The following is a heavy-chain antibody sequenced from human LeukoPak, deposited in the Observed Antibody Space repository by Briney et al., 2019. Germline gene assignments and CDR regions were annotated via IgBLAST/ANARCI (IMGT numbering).Heavy chain of an antibody. CDR3: ATGWRQWLVNLFDY. V-gene: IGHV1-8*01. CDR1: GYTFTSYD. CDR2: MNPNSGNT. D-gene: IGHD6-19*01. J-gene: IGHJ4*02. Sequence: ASVKVSCKASGYTFTSYDINWVRQATGQGLEWMGWMNPNSGNTIYAQKFQGRVTMTEDTSTDTAYMELSSLRSEDTAVYYCATGWRQWLVNLFDYWGQGTLVTVSS.